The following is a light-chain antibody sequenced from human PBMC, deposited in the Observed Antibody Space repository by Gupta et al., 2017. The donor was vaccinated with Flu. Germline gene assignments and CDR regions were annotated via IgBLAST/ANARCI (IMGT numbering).Light chain of an antibody. CDR2: QVS. CDR1: HKISTY. J-gene: IGKJ1*01. Sequence: TSSCRVSHKISTYFHWYQQKPGASPKPLISQVSQRESGVPSRFRGSGSGTDFTLTISRLQPEDFGCYYCQQGYSTIWAFGQGTKVDIK. CDR3: QQGYSTIWA. V-gene: IGKV1-39*01.